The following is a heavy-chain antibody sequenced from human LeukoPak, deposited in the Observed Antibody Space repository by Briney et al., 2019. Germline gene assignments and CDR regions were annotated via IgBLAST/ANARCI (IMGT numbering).Heavy chain of an antibody. CDR1: GGSISSSSDY. CDR2: IYYSGST. CDR3: ARRRKYYYDSSGYFP. D-gene: IGHD3-22*01. V-gene: IGHV4-39*01. J-gene: IGHJ5*02. Sequence: PSQTLSLTCTVSGGSISSSSDYWGWIRQPPGKGLGWIGSIYYSGSTYYNPSLKSRVTISVDTSKNQFSLKLSSVTAADTALYYCARRRKYYYDSSGYFPWGQGTLVTVSS.